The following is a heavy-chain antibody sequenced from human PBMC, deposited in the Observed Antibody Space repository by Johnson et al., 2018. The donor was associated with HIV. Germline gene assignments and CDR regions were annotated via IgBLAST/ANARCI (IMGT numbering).Heavy chain of an antibody. CDR1: GFTFSSYA. Sequence: QVQLVESGGRVVQPGRSLRLSCAASGFTFSSYAMHWVRQAPGKGLAWVAVISYEGTNQYYAESVKGRFTISRDKSKNTMFLQINSLRPEDTALYYCAKDMGRYSGSYGNYDAFDIWGQGTMVTVSS. V-gene: IGHV3-30-3*01. CDR3: AKDMGRYSGSYGNYDAFDI. J-gene: IGHJ3*02. D-gene: IGHD1-26*01. CDR2: ISYEGTNQ.